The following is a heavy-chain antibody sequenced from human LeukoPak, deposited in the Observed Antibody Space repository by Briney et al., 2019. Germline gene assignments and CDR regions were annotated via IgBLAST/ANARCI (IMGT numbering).Heavy chain of an antibody. J-gene: IGHJ4*02. CDR2: IYYSGST. Sequence: SETLSLTCTVSGGSISSYYWSWIRQPPGKGLEWIGYIYYSGSTNYNPSLKSRVTISVDTSKNQFSLKLSSVTAADTAVYYCARRRSGSYGNFDYWGQGTLVTVSS. CDR3: ARRRSGSYGNFDY. CDR1: GGSISSYY. D-gene: IGHD1-26*01. V-gene: IGHV4-59*01.